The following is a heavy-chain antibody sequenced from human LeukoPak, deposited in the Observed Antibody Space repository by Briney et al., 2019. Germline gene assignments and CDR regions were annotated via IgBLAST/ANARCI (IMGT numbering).Heavy chain of an antibody. CDR2: MDPNSGNT. CDR3: TRSVRNGHIDY. V-gene: IGHV1-8*01. Sequence: ASVKVSCKASGYAFTSYDINWVRQATGQGLEWMGWMDPNSGNTGYAQKFQGRVTMTRSTSISTAYMELSNLRFEDTAVYYCTRSVRNGHIDYWGQGTLVTVSS. J-gene: IGHJ4*02. CDR1: GYAFTSYD. D-gene: IGHD2-21*01.